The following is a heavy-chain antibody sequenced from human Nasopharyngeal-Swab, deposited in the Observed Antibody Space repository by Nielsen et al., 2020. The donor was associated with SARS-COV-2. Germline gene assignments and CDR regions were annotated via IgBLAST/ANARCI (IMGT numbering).Heavy chain of an antibody. J-gene: IGHJ3*02. V-gene: IGHV3-43D*03. CDR1: GFTFDDYA. CDR2: ISWDGGST. D-gene: IGHD4-17*01. Sequence: GGSLRLSCSASGFTFDDYAMHWVRQAPGKGLEWVSLISWDGGSTYYADSVKGRFTISRDNSKNSLYLQMNSLRAEDTALYYCAKAFTVTNPRIHDAFDIWGQGTMVTVSS. CDR3: AKAFTVTNPRIHDAFDI.